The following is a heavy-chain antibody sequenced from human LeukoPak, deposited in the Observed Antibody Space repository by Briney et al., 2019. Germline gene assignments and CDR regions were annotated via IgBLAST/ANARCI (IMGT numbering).Heavy chain of an antibody. CDR1: GFTFSDYW. CDR2: IKQDGSEK. D-gene: IGHD6-13*01. V-gene: IGHV3-7*05. J-gene: IGHJ4*02. Sequence: GSLRLSCAASGFTFSDYWMSWVRQAPGKGLEWVANIKQDGSEKHYVDSVKGRFTISRDNAKNSLYLQMNSLRAEDTAVYYCARGRQQLVDDWGQGTLVTVSS. CDR3: ARGRQQLVDD.